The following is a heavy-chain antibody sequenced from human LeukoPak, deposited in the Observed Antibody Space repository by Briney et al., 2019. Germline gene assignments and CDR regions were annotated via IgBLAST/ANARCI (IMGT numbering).Heavy chain of an antibody. Sequence: GGSLRLSCAASGFTFSSYWMSWVRQAPGKGLEWVANIKQDGSEKYYVDSVKGRFTISRDNAKNSLYLQMNSLRAEDTAVYYCARRAYDSSGYSGRPVAYYMDVWGKGTTVTVSS. D-gene: IGHD3-22*01. CDR2: IKQDGSEK. J-gene: IGHJ6*03. CDR1: GFTFSSYW. CDR3: ARRAYDSSGYSGRPVAYYMDV. V-gene: IGHV3-7*01.